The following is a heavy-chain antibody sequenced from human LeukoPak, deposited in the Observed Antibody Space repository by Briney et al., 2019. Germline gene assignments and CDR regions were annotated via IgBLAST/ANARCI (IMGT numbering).Heavy chain of an antibody. CDR2: IYSSGST. D-gene: IGHD5-18*01. Sequence: SETLSLTCNVSGGSIRGYYWSWIRQPPGKGLEWIGYIYSSGSTNYNPSLKSRVTISVDTSKNQFSLKLSSVTAADTAVYYCARLPVDTATYGTFDYWGQGTLVTVSS. V-gene: IGHV4-59*12. CDR3: ARLPVDTATYGTFDY. J-gene: IGHJ4*02. CDR1: GGSIRGYY.